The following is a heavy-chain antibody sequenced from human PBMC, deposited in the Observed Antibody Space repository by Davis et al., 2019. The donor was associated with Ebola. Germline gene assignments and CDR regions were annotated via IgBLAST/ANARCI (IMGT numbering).Heavy chain of an antibody. Sequence: GESLKISCAASGFTFINAWMNWVRQAPGKGLEWVSSISSSGSTINYADSVKGRFTVSRDNAKNSLSLQMNSLRDEDTAVFYCARGRTVTNYVDYWGPGTLVTVSS. D-gene: IGHD4-17*01. CDR1: GFTFINAW. V-gene: IGHV3-48*02. J-gene: IGHJ4*02. CDR2: ISSSGSTI. CDR3: ARGRTVTNYVDY.